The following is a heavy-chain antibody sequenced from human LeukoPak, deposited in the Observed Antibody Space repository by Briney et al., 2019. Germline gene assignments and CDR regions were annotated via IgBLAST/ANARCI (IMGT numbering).Heavy chain of an antibody. CDR3: ARDSGISGRTDY. J-gene: IGHJ4*02. V-gene: IGHV4-31*03. CDR2: IYYSGTT. CDR1: GGSINSGGY. D-gene: IGHD3-10*01. Sequence: PSETLSLTCTVSGGSINSGGYWSWIRQHPGKGLEWIGYIYYSGTTYFNPSLKGRVTMSVDTPKNQFSLKLSSVTAADTAVYYCARDSGISGRTDYWGQGTLVTVSS.